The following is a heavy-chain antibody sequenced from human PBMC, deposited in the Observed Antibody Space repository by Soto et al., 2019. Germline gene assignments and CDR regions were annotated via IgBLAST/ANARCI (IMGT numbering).Heavy chain of an antibody. CDR1: GGTFSSYA. Sequence: QVQLVQSGAEVKKPGSSVKVSCKASGGTFSSYAISWVRQAPGQGLEWMGGIIPIFGTANYAQKFQGRVTITADESTSTAYMELSSLRSEDTAVYYCAREYYYESSGYQHLDAFDIWGQGTMVTVSS. CDR2: IIPIFGTA. J-gene: IGHJ3*02. V-gene: IGHV1-69*01. D-gene: IGHD3-22*01. CDR3: AREYYYESSGYQHLDAFDI.